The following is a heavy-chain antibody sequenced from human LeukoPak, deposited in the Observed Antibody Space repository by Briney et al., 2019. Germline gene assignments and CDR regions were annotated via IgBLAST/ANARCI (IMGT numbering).Heavy chain of an antibody. CDR1: GFTFSSYS. Sequence: GGSLRLSCAASGFTFSSYSMNWVRQAPGKGLEWVSYISSSSSTIYYADSVKGRFTISRDNAKNSLYLQMNSLRAEDTAVYYCAKDPYYYGSGSYYLDAFDIWGQGTMVTVSS. J-gene: IGHJ3*02. CDR3: AKDPYYYGSGSYYLDAFDI. V-gene: IGHV3-48*04. CDR2: ISSSSSTI. D-gene: IGHD3-10*01.